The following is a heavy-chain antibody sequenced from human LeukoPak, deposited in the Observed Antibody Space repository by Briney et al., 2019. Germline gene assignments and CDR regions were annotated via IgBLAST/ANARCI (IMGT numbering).Heavy chain of an antibody. J-gene: IGHJ6*03. D-gene: IGHD4-11*01. Sequence: PSETLSLTCTVSGGSISSYYWSWIRQPPGKGLEWIGEINHSGSTNYNPSLKSRVTISVDTSKNQFSLKLSSVTAADTAVYYCARGVDYQYYYYYYYMDVWGKGTTVTVSS. CDR2: INHSGST. V-gene: IGHV4-34*01. CDR3: ARGVDYQYYYYYYYMDV. CDR1: GGSISSYY.